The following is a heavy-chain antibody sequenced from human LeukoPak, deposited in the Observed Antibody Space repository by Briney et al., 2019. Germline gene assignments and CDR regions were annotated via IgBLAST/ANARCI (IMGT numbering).Heavy chain of an antibody. V-gene: IGHV4-34*01. J-gene: IGHJ2*01. CDR1: GGLLSGYY. D-gene: IGHD6-13*01. Sequence: PSETLSLTCAVYGGLLSGYYWSWIRQPPGKGLEWIGEINHSGSTNYNPSLKSRVTISVDTSKNQFSLKLSSVTAADTAVYYCARGGIAGHWYFDLWGRGTLVTVSS. CDR3: ARGGIAGHWYFDL. CDR2: INHSGST.